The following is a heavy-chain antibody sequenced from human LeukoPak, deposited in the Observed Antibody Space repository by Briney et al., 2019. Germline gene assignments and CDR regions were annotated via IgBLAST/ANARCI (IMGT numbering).Heavy chain of an antibody. CDR1: GYSITRGYY. D-gene: IGHD6-13*01. CDR3: AREAATGKRMDV. V-gene: IGHV4-38-2*02. CDR2: IFYSGNT. Sequence: SETLSLTCTVSGYSITRGYYWGWIRQPPGKGLEWIGSIFYSGNTYYNPSLKSRVTISVDTSKKQFSLNLSSVTAADTAVYYCAREAATGKRMDVWGKGTTVTVSS. J-gene: IGHJ6*04.